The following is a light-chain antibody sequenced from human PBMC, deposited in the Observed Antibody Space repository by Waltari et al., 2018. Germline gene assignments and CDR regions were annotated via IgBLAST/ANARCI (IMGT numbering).Light chain of an antibody. CDR3: STWDYSLRAWV. V-gene: IGLV1-36*01. CDR1: NNNVGSYP. Sequence: QSALTQEASVSGTVGQKVTLSCIGNNNNVGSYPVGWYQQISHGAPKTVMFGDFLPSGIPDRFSGSKSGTTASLTISGLQPEDEADYYCSTWDYSLRAWVFGGGTILTVL. J-gene: IGLJ3*02. CDR2: GD.